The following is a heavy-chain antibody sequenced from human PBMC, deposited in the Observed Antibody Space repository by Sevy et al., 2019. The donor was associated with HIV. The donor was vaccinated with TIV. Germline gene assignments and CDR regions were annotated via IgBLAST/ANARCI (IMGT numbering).Heavy chain of an antibody. Sequence: QLGGSLRLSCAASGFTFDDYTMHWVRQAPGKGLEWVSLIIWDGGSTYYADSVKGRFTISRDNSKNSLYLQMNSLRTEDTALYYCAKGGYYDSSGYYMDFDYWGQGTLVTVSS. D-gene: IGHD3-22*01. J-gene: IGHJ4*02. CDR2: IIWDGGST. CDR1: GFTFDDYT. CDR3: AKGGYYDSSGYYMDFDY. V-gene: IGHV3-43*01.